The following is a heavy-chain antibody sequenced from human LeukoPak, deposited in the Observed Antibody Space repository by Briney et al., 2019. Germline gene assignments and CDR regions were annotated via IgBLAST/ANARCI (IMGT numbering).Heavy chain of an antibody. CDR2: IRGKAYGGTT. D-gene: IGHD3-9*01. V-gene: IGHV3-49*04. J-gene: IGHJ4*02. CDR1: GFTFGDYA. CDR3: TERYF. Sequence: GRSLRLSCTASGFTFGDYAMSWVRQAPGKGLEWVGFIRGKAYGGTTEYAASVKGRFTISRDDSKSIAYLQMNSLKTEDTAVYYCTERYFWGQGTLVTVSS.